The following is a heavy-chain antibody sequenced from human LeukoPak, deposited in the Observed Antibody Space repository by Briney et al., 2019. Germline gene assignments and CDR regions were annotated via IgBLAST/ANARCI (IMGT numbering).Heavy chain of an antibody. Sequence: GGSLRLSCAASGFTISNYKMNWVRQAPGKGLEWVSNISSSSSAIYYADSVKGRFTISRDIAKNSLDLQMNSLRAEDTAVYYCARLGYCGSTSCYVYAFDIWGQGTMVTVSS. D-gene: IGHD2-2*01. CDR1: GFTISNYK. CDR2: ISSSSSAI. V-gene: IGHV3-48*01. CDR3: ARLGYCGSTSCYVYAFDI. J-gene: IGHJ3*02.